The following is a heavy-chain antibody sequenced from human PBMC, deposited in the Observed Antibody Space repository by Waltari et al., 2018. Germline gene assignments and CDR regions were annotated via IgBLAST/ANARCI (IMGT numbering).Heavy chain of an antibody. CDR2: ISSSSSYI. CDR3: ARDYRQLVAYYYYYGMDV. V-gene: IGHV3-21*01. J-gene: IGHJ6*02. Sequence: EVQLVESGGGLVKPGGSLRLSCAASGFTFSSYSMNWVRQAPGKGLEWVSSISSSSSYIYSASSGKGRFTISRDNAKNALYLQMNSLRAEDTAVYYCARDYRQLVAYYYYYGMDVWGQGTTVTVSS. D-gene: IGHD6-6*01. CDR1: GFTFSSYS.